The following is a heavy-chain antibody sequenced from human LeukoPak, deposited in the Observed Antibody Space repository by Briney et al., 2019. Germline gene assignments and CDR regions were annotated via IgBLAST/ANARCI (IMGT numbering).Heavy chain of an antibody. Sequence: SETLSLTSTVSGGSISSSSYYWGWIRQPPGKGLEWIGSIYYSGSTYYNPSLKSRVTISVDTSKNQFSLKLSSVTAADTAVYYCARRGTSYYYDSSAIPPFDYWGQGTLVTVA. J-gene: IGHJ4*02. CDR2: IYYSGST. CDR3: ARRGTSYYYDSSAIPPFDY. V-gene: IGHV4-39*01. CDR1: GGSISSSSYY. D-gene: IGHD3-22*01.